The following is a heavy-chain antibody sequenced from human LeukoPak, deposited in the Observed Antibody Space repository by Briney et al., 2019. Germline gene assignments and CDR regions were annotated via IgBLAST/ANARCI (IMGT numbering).Heavy chain of an antibody. CDR3: ARVHGGSGSSYPGAYYYYYMDV. CDR1: GGSLSGYY. Sequence: TSETLSLTCAVYGGSLSGYYWGWIRQPPGKGLEWIGEINHSGSTNFNPSLKSRVTISVATSKNQFSLELSSVTAADTAVYYCARVHGGSGSSYPGAYYYYYMDVWGKGTTVTVSS. V-gene: IGHV4-34*01. J-gene: IGHJ6*03. CDR2: INHSGST. D-gene: IGHD3-10*01.